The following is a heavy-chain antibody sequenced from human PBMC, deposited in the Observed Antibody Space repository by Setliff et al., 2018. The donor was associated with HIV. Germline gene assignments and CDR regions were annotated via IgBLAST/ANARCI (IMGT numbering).Heavy chain of an antibody. Sequence: GASVKVSCKASGYTFTSYGISWVRQAPGQGLEWMGWISAYNGNTDYARNLQGRLTMTTDTYTSTAFMELRSLRSDDTAVYYCARDPPSSGWYRAEYWGKGTLVTVSS. CDR3: ARDPPSSGWYRAEY. CDR2: ISAYNGNT. D-gene: IGHD6-19*01. V-gene: IGHV1-18*01. CDR1: GYTFTSYG. J-gene: IGHJ4*02.